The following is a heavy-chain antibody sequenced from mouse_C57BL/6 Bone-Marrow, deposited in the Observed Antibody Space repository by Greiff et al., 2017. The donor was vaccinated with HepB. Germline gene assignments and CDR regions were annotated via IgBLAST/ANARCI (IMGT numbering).Heavy chain of an antibody. CDR1: GFTFSDYY. V-gene: IGHV5-16*01. Sequence: EVKLVESEGGLVQPGSSMKLSCTASGFTFSDYYMAWVRQVPEKGLEWVANINYDGSSTYYLDSLKSRFIISRDNAKNILYLQMSSMKSEDTATYYCARGGTMVTTVYAMDYWGQGTSVTVSS. CDR3: ARGGTMVTTVYAMDY. D-gene: IGHD2-2*01. CDR2: INYDGSST. J-gene: IGHJ4*01.